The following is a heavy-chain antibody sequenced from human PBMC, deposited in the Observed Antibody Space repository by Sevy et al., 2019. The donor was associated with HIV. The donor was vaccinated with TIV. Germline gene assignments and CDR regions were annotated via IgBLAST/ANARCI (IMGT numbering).Heavy chain of an antibody. Sequence: ASVKVSCKAPGYTFTSYGISWVRQAPGQGLEWMGWISAYNGNTNYAQKLQGRVTMTTDTSTSTAYLELRSLRSDDTAVYYCAGEYSYYYGSGSHGFDYWGQGTLVTVSS. CDR3: AGEYSYYYGSGSHGFDY. V-gene: IGHV1-18*01. CDR1: GYTFTSYG. CDR2: ISAYNGNT. J-gene: IGHJ4*02. D-gene: IGHD3-10*01.